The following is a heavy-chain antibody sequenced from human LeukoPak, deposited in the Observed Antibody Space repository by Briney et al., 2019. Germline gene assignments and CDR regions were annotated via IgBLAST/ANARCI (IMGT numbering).Heavy chain of an antibody. V-gene: IGHV4-4*02. Sequence: PSETLSLTCAVSGGSISSSNWWSWVRPPPGKGLEWIGEIYHSGSTNYNPSLKSRVTISVDKSKNQFSLKLSSVTAADTAVYYCARYSNYGDYYYYMDVWGKGTTVTVSS. D-gene: IGHD4-11*01. CDR3: ARYSNYGDYYYYMDV. J-gene: IGHJ6*03. CDR1: GGSISSSNW. CDR2: IYHSGST.